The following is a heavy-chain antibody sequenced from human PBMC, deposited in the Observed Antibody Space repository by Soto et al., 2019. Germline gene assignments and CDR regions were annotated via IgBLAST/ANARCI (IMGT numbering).Heavy chain of an antibody. CDR2: ISGGGGSR. D-gene: IGHD3-22*01. CDR3: AKHYYDSSAIFDY. J-gene: IGHJ4*02. Sequence: PGGSLRLSCAASGCTFSNYAMSWVRQAPGKGLEWVSAISGGGGSRYYADSVKGRFTISRDNSKNTLYLQMNSLRAEDTAVYYCAKHYYDSSAIFDYWGQGTLVTVSS. CDR1: GCTFSNYA. V-gene: IGHV3-23*01.